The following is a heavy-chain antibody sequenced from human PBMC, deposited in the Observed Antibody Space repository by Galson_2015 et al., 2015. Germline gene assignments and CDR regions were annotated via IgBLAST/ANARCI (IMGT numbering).Heavy chain of an antibody. CDR1: GFTFSSYW. V-gene: IGHV3-74*01. J-gene: IGHJ4*02. CDR3: ARDPERGDGYVLDY. D-gene: IGHD5-24*01. CDR2: INRDGSST. Sequence: SLRLSCAASGFTFSSYWMYWVRQAPGKGLVWVAHINRDGSSTSYADSVKGRFTISRDNAKNMLYLQMNSLRAEDTAVYYCARDPERGDGYVLDYWGQRTLVTVSS.